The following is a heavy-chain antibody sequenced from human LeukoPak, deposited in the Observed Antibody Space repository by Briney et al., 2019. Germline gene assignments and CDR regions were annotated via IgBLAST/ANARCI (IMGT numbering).Heavy chain of an antibody. CDR1: GGSITNINYY. V-gene: IGHV4-39*07. Sequence: PSETLSLTCTVSGGSITNINYYWGWIRQPPGKGLEWIGSIYSSGDIYHNPSLRSRITISVDTSKNQFSLKLSSVTAADTAVYYCAREISGSSWSYYYYYYMDVWGKGTTVTVSS. CDR2: IYSSGDI. J-gene: IGHJ6*03. D-gene: IGHD6-13*01. CDR3: AREISGSSWSYYYYYYMDV.